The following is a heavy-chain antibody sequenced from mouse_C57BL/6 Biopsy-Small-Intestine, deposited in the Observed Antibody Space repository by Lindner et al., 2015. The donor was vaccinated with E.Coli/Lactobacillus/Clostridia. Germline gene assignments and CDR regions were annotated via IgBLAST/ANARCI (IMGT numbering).Heavy chain of an antibody. Sequence: QLQESGPELVKPGASVKISCKASGYTFTDYNMDWVKQSHGKSLEWIGYIYPNNGGTGYNQKFKSKATLTVDKSSSTAYMELHSLTSEDSAVYYCARGELGRGDYWGQGTTLTVSS. D-gene: IGHD4-1*01. J-gene: IGHJ2*01. CDR3: ARGELGRGDY. V-gene: IGHV1-34*02. CDR1: GYTFTDYN. CDR2: IYPNNGGT.